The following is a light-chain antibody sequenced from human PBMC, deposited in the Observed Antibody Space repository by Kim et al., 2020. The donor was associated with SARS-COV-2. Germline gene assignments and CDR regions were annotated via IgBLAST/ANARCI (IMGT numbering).Light chain of an antibody. J-gene: IGKJ3*01. V-gene: IGKV3-15*01. Sequence: LSPGDSASLSCRSSPSITRSLAWYPQQPGQPPSLLMYYASTRATAIPARFSGSGSGTEFTLTISSLQSEDFAVYYCHHYYKSPFTFGPGTKVDIK. CDR3: HHYYKSPFT. CDR1: PSITRS. CDR2: YAS.